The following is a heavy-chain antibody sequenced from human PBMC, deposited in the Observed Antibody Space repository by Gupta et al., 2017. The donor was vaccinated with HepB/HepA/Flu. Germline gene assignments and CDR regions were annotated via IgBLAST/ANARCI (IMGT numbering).Heavy chain of an antibody. J-gene: IGHJ6*03. Sequence: QVQLVQSGAEVNIPGSSVKVSCKASGGNFRSFSLNWVRQAPGQGLEWMGGIIPSFGTAENAQKFQGRVTIIADESTKTVYMELRSLRSEDTAVYYCARAAYQLRGTFTYYYMDVWGKGTTVAVSS. CDR1: GGNFRSFS. V-gene: IGHV1-69*01. CDR2: IIPSFGTA. CDR3: ARAAYQLRGTFTYYYMDV. D-gene: IGHD4-17*01.